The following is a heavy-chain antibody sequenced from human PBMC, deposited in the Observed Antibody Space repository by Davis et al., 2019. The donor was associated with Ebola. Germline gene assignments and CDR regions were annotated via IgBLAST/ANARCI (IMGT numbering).Heavy chain of an antibody. V-gene: IGHV3-30-3*01. CDR1: GFTFSSYA. J-gene: IGHJ4*02. CDR2: ISYDGSNK. Sequence: GGSLTLSCAASGFTFSSYAMHWVRQAPGKGLEWVAVISYDGSNKYYADSVKCRFTITRDNSKNTLYPQMNRLRAEDTAVYYCARGPTYCSGGSCYLYYFDYWGQGTLVTVSS. CDR3: ARGPTYCSGGSCYLYYFDY. D-gene: IGHD2-15*01.